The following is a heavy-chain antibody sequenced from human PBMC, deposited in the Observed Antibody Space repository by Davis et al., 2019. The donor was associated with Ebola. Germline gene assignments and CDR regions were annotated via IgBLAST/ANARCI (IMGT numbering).Heavy chain of an antibody. D-gene: IGHD6-19*01. Sequence: MPSETLSLTCAVYGGSFSGYYWSWIRQPPGKGLEWIGYIYYSGSTNYNPSLKSRVTISVDTSKNQFSLKLSSVTAADTAVYYCAREMGIAVSWGQGTLVTVSS. J-gene: IGHJ4*02. CDR2: IYYSGST. CDR3: AREMGIAVS. V-gene: IGHV4-59*01. CDR1: GGSFSGYY.